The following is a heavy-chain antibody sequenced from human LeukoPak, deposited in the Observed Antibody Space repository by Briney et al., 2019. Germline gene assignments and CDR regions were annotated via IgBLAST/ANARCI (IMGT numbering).Heavy chain of an antibody. D-gene: IGHD2-2*01. V-gene: IGHV3-21*01. CDR2: ISSSSSYI. Sequence: GGSLRLSCAASGFTFSGAWMSWVRQAPGKGLEWVSSISSSSSYIYYADSVKGRFTISRDNAKNSLYLQMNSLRAEDTAVYYCARDAPYIVVVPAAIDYWGQGTLVTVSS. J-gene: IGHJ4*02. CDR1: GFTFSGAW. CDR3: ARDAPYIVVVPAAIDY.